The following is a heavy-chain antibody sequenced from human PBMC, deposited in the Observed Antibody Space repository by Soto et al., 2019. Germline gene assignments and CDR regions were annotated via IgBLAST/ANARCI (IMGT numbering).Heavy chain of an antibody. V-gene: IGHV3-23*01. D-gene: IGHD6-19*01. CDR3: AKALWSSGWYSLPYYFDY. Sequence: PGGSLRLSCAASGFTLSSYAMSWVRQAPGKGLEWVSAISGSGGSTYYAGSVKGRFTISRDNSKNTLYLQMNSLRAEDTAVYYCAKALWSSGWYSLPYYFDYWGQGTLVTVSS. CDR2: ISGSGGST. J-gene: IGHJ4*02. CDR1: GFTLSSYA.